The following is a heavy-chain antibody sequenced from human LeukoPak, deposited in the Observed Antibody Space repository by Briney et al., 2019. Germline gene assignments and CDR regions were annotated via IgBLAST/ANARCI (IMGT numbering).Heavy chain of an antibody. J-gene: IGHJ4*02. CDR1: GFTFDDYA. V-gene: IGHV3-9*01. Sequence: SLRLSCAASGFTFDDYAMHWVRQAPGKGLEWVSGISWNSGSIGYADSVKGRFTISRDNAKNSLYLQMNSLRAEDTALYYCAKDKSPVIIPYFDYWGQGTLVTVSS. CDR3: AKDKSPVIIPYFDY. CDR2: ISWNSGSI. D-gene: IGHD3-3*01.